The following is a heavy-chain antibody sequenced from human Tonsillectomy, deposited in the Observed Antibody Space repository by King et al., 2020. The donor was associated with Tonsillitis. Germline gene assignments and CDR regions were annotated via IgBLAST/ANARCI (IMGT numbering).Heavy chain of an antibody. J-gene: IGHJ6*02. CDR3: AREVQVGHCSGNSCLSYYYGMDV. V-gene: IGHV1-46*01. D-gene: IGHD2-15*01. Sequence: VQLVESGAEAKKPGASVKVSCKASGYTFTSYYMHWVRQAPGQGLEWMGIINPSGGSTTYAQKFQGRVTMTRDTSTSTVYMELSSLRSEDTAVYYCAREVQVGHCSGNSCLSYYYGMDVWGQGTTVTVSS. CDR1: GYTFTSYY. CDR2: INPSGGST.